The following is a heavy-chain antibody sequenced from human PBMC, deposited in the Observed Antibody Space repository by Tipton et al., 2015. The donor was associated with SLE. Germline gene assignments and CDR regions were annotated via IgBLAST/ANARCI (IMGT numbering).Heavy chain of an antibody. V-gene: IGHV4-59*12. D-gene: IGHD1-26*01. CDR3: ARDLDSGSFHWDS. J-gene: IGHJ4*02. CDR1: GDSISDNY. Sequence: TLSLTCSVSGDSISDNYWSWIRQPPGKGLEWIGCFYDSGSSAYNPSLRSRVTISVDTSKNHLSLRLTSVTAADTATYYCARDLDSGSFHWDSWGQGTLVTVSS. CDR2: FYDSGSS.